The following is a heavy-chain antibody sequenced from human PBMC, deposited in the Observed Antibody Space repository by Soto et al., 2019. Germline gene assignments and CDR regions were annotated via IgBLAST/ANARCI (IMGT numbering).Heavy chain of an antibody. CDR1: GDSISSSKW. V-gene: IGHV4-4*02. D-gene: IGHD3-10*01. J-gene: IGHJ4*02. Sequence: SETLSLTCAVSGDSISSSKWWSWVRQPPGKGLEWIGEIYHSGTTNYNPSLKSRVTISVDKSKNQFSLKLSSVTAADTAVYYCAARNDGSGSLDYWGQGTLVTVSS. CDR3: AARNDGSGSLDY. CDR2: IYHSGTT.